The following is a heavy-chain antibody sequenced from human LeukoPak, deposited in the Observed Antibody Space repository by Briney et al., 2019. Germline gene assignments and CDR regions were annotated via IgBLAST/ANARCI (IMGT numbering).Heavy chain of an antibody. V-gene: IGHV4-30-4*01. Sequence: PSETLSLTCTVSGGSISSGDYYWSWIRQPPGKGLEWIGYIYYSGSTYYNPSLKSRVTISVDTSKNQFSLKLSSVTAADTAVYYCSYGSGTETSYGMDVWGQGTTVTVSS. CDR1: GGSISSGDYY. D-gene: IGHD3-10*01. CDR2: IYYSGST. CDR3: SYGSGTETSYGMDV. J-gene: IGHJ6*02.